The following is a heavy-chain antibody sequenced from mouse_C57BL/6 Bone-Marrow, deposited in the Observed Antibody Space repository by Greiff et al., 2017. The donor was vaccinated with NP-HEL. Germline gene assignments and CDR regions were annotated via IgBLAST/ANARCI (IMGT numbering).Heavy chain of an antibody. V-gene: IGHV2-2*01. Sequence: QVQLKQSGPGLVQPSQSLSITCTVSGFSLTSYGVHWVRQSPGKGLEWLGVIWSGGSTDYNAAFISRLSISKDKSKSQVFFKMNSLQADDTAIYYCARNPPYYYGSSYYAMDYWGQGPSVTVSS. CDR2: IWSGGST. D-gene: IGHD1-1*01. CDR1: GFSLTSYG. J-gene: IGHJ4*01. CDR3: ARNPPYYYGSSYYAMDY.